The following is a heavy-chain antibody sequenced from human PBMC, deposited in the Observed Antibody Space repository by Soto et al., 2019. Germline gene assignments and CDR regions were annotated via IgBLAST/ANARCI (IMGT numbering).Heavy chain of an antibody. V-gene: IGHV2-70*12. Sequence: SGPTLVNPTQTLTLTCTFSWLSLSTSGMCVSWIRQPPGKALEWLARIDWDDDKYYSTSLKTRLTISKDTSKNQVVLTMTNMDPVDTATYYCARNYYDSSGYYRYFDYWGQGTLVTVSS. CDR2: IDWDDDK. J-gene: IGHJ4*02. D-gene: IGHD3-22*01. CDR3: ARNYYDSSGYYRYFDY. CDR1: WLSLSTSGMC.